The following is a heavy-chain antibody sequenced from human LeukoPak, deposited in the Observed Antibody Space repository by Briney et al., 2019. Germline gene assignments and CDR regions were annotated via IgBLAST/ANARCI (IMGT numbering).Heavy chain of an antibody. CDR1: GVTFSSYE. V-gene: IGHV3-48*03. CDR2: ISSGGNTV. D-gene: IGHD6-6*01. Sequence: GGSLRLSCAASGVTFSSYEMNWVRQAPGKGLEWVSYISSGGNTVHYADSVKGRFTISRDNTKNSLFLQMNSLRAEDTAVYYCARVIEARHFDYWGQGTLVTVSS. CDR3: ARVIEARHFDY. J-gene: IGHJ4*02.